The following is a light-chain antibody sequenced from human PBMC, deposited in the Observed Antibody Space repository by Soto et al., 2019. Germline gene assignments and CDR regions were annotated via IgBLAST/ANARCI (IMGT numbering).Light chain of an antibody. CDR3: PQSAYWPET. CDR1: QSVRTN. V-gene: IGKV3D-15*01. CDR2: YSS. J-gene: IGKJ1*01. Sequence: MIAQLADTVSVKPGETGTLSCGASQSVRTNLAWYQQRTGKAPRLLIHYSSTRDTDIPARFRGMWSGTNCTLTISCLHSEDVEVDYCPQSAYWPETFAQRTKADI.